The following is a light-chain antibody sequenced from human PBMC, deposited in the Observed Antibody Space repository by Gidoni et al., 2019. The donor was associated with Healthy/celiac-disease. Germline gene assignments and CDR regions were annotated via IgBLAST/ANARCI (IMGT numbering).Light chain of an antibody. CDR2: DVS. CDR3: CSYAGSYTLV. Sequence: QSALTQPRSESGSPGQSVTISCTGTSSDVGGYNYVSWYQQHPGKAPKLMIYDVSKRPSGVPDRFSGSKSGNPASLTISGLQAEDEADYYCCSYAGSYTLVFGGGTKLPVL. V-gene: IGLV2-11*01. J-gene: IGLJ2*01. CDR1: SSDVGGYNY.